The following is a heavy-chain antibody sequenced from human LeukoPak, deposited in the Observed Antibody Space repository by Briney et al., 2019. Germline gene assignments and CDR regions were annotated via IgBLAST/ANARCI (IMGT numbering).Heavy chain of an antibody. V-gene: IGHV1-2*02. D-gene: IGHD3-10*01. CDR3: ARVEIRLLWFGELLYPPFDY. J-gene: IGHJ4*02. Sequence: ASVKVSCKASGYTFTGYYMHWVRQAPGQGLEWMGWINPNSGGTNYAQKFQGRVTMTRDTSISTAYMELSRLRSDDTAVYYCARVEIRLLWFGELLYPPFDYWGQGTLVTVSS. CDR2: INPNSGGT. CDR1: GYTFTGYY.